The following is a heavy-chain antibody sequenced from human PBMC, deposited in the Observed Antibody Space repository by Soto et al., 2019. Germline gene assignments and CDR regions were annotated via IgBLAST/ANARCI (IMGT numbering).Heavy chain of an antibody. CDR3: ARDRFLIVAAGTLDY. Sequence: ASVKVSCKASGYTFTSYYMHWVRQAPGQGLEWMGIINPSGGGTSYAQKFQGRVTMTRDTSTSTVYMELSSLRSEDTAVYYCARDRFLIVAAGTLDYWGQGTLVTVSS. D-gene: IGHD6-13*01. CDR1: GYTFTSYY. CDR2: INPSGGGT. J-gene: IGHJ4*02. V-gene: IGHV1-46*03.